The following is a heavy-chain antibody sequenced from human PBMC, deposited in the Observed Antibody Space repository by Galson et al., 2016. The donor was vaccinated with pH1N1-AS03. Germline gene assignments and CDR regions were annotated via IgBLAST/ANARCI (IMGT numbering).Heavy chain of an antibody. Sequence: EVKKPGESLRISCKGFGYSFPNYWISWVRQMPGKGLEWIGRIDPSDSYVNYSPSFRGHVTISADMSITTAYLQWSSLKASDTAFYYCARPGPGPSSSRSGVAFWGQGTLVSVSS. D-gene: IGHD6-6*01. V-gene: IGHV5-10-1*01. CDR1: GYSFPNYW. CDR3: ARPGPGPSSSRSGVAF. J-gene: IGHJ4*02. CDR2: IDPSDSYV.